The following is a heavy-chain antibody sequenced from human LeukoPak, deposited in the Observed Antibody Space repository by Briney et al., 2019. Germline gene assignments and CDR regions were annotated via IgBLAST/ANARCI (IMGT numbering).Heavy chain of an antibody. CDR1: GGSISSYY. CDR3: ARASSYGPGDFDY. D-gene: IGHD5-18*01. Sequence: SETLSLTCTVPGGSISSYYWSWIRQPPGKGLEWIGYIYYSGSTNYNPSLKSRVTISVDTSKNQFSLKLSSVTAADTAVYYCARASSYGPGDFDYWGQGTLVTVSS. V-gene: IGHV4-59*01. CDR2: IYYSGST. J-gene: IGHJ4*02.